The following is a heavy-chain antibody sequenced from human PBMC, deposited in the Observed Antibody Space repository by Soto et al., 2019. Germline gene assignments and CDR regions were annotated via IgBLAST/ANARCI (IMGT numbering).Heavy chain of an antibody. J-gene: IGHJ6*02. V-gene: IGHV3-13*05. CDR3: ARTDRDFYGLDV. CDR1: GFTFRNYD. CDR2: IGAAGDP. Sequence: EVQLVESGGGLVQPGGSLRLSCEASGFTFRNYDMHWVRQGTGKGLEWVSGIGAAGDPDYADSVEGRFTISRENAQNSFFLQMNSLRVGDTAVYYCARTDRDFYGLDVWCQGTTVIVSS.